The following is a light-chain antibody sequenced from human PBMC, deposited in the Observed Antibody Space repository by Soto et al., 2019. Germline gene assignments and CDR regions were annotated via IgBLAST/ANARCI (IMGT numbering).Light chain of an antibody. CDR1: SCNIGSNS. V-gene: IGLV1-44*01. CDR2: NND. CDR3: AASDDSLNGVL. Sequence: QAVVTQPPSASGTPGQRGTMSCSGSSCNIGSNSVNWYHQLPGTAPKLLIFNNDQRPSGVPDRLSGSKSGTCASLAISGPPSEDEADYYCAASDDSLNGVLFGAGTELTV. J-gene: IGLJ2*01.